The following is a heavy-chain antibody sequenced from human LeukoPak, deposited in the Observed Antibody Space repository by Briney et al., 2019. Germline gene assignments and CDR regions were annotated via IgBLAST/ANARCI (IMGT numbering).Heavy chain of an antibody. Sequence: ASVKVSCKASGGTFSGYAISWVRQAPGQGLEWMGGIIPIFGTANYAQKFQGRVTITADESTSTAYMELSSLRSEDTAVYYCASDENCSSTSCYWNDAFDIWGQGTMVTVSS. CDR3: ASDENCSSTSCYWNDAFDI. CDR1: GGTFSGYA. CDR2: IIPIFGTA. V-gene: IGHV1-69*13. J-gene: IGHJ3*02. D-gene: IGHD2-2*01.